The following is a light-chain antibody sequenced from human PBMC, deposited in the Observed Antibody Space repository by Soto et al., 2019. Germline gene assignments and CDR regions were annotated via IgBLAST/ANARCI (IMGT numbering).Light chain of an antibody. CDR2: EVS. CDR3: QSYDSSLSAWV. Sequence: QSALTQPASVSGSPGQSITISCTGTSSDIGGYDYVSWFQQHPGKAPKLMIYEVSNRPSGVPDRFSGSKSGTSASLAITGLQAEDEADYYCQSYDSSLSAWVFGGGTKLTVL. V-gene: IGLV2-14*01. CDR1: SSDIGGYDY. J-gene: IGLJ3*02.